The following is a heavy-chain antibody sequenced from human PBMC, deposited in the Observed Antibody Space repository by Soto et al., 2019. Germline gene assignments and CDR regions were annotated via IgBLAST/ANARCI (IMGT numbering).Heavy chain of an antibody. CDR1: GGSFSENH. V-gene: IGHV4-34*01. CDR3: ARSRNLDV. CDR2: IQNTGGT. D-gene: IGHD1-1*01. J-gene: IGHJ6*02. Sequence: QVQVQQWGAGLLKPSETLSLTCAVYGGSFSENHWSWIRQPPGKGLEWIGEIQNTGGTNYSPSLKSRVTISVDMSKNQLSLGLTSVSAADTAVYYCARSRNLDVWGQGTTVIVSS.